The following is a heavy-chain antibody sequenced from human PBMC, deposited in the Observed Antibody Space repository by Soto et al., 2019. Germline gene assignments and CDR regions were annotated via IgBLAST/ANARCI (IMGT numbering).Heavy chain of an antibody. Sequence: EVQLLESGGGLVQPGGSLRLSCGVSGFTFNDFEMNWVRQAPGKGLEWLAYIDGSGTTKKYADSVRGRFTISRDNPNNSQFLQMSSLSAADTASYYCARGCRRFNYWGQGTLVSVSA. D-gene: IGHD2-2*01. CDR2: IDGSGTTK. V-gene: IGHV3-48*03. J-gene: IGHJ4*02. CDR3: ARGCRRFNY. CDR1: GFTFNDFE.